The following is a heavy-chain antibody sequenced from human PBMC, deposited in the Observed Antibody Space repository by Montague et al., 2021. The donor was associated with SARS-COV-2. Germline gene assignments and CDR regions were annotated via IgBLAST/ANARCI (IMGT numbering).Heavy chain of an antibody. V-gene: IGHV3-74*01. CDR2: IRDGVRRI. Sequence: SLRLSCAASGFNFPRYCMHWVRQSPGQGLEWVARIRDGVRRISYADSVRDRFTVSRDNAKNTLSLLMNNLSGEDTAVYYCVRDGGDDKHDWWFDLWGRGTHVSVSS. D-gene: IGHD2-21*02. J-gene: IGHJ2*01. CDR3: VRDGGDDKHDWWFDL. CDR1: GFNFPRYC.